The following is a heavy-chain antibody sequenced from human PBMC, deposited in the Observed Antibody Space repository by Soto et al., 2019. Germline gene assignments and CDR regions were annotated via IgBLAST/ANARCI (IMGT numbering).Heavy chain of an antibody. CDR2: INPNSGGT. CDR1: GYTFTGYY. Sequence: QVQLVQSGAEVKKPGASVKVSCKASGYTFTGYYMHWVRQAPGQGLEWMGWINPNSGGTNYAQQFQGRVTMTRDTSISTAYMELSRLRSDDTAVYYCAIAEIAAAGPRYNWFDPWGQGTLVTVSS. J-gene: IGHJ5*02. CDR3: AIAEIAAAGPRYNWFDP. D-gene: IGHD6-13*01. V-gene: IGHV1-2*02.